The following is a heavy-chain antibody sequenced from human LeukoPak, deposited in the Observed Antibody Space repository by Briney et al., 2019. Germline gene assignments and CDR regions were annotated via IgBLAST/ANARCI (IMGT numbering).Heavy chain of an antibody. CDR2: IYYSGST. D-gene: IGHD1-26*01. CDR3: ARGGWERYLMD. J-gene: IGHJ4*02. CDR1: GGSISSYY. V-gene: IGHV4-59*01. Sequence: SETLSLTCTVSGGSISSYYWSWIRQPPGKGLEWIGYIYYSGSTNYNPSLKSRVTISVDTSKNQFSLKLSSVTAADTAVYYCARGGWERYLMDWGQGTLVTVSS.